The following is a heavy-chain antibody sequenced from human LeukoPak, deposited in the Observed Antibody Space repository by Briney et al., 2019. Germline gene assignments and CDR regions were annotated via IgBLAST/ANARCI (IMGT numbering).Heavy chain of an antibody. CDR1: GFTLSSNY. CDR3: AKGGGFAKYYFDY. V-gene: IGHV3-66*01. D-gene: IGHD3-16*01. CDR2: IYSGGST. Sequence: GGSLRLSCAASGFTLSSNYVGWVRQAPGKGLEWVSHIYSGGSTYHVDAVKGRFTISRDTSEKMVFLQMNSLRAEDTAVYYCAKGGGFAKYYFDYWGQGPLVTVSS. J-gene: IGHJ4*02.